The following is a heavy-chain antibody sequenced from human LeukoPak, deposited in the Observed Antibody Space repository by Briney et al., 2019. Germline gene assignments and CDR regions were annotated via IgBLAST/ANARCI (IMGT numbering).Heavy chain of an antibody. D-gene: IGHD3-22*01. Sequence: SETLSLTCTVSGGSISSYYWSWIRQPPGKGLEWIGHISYSGSTHYNPSLKSRVTISVDTSKNQLSLKLSSVTAADTAVYYCARHHFDSSGYYHHDYWGQGTLVTVSS. J-gene: IGHJ4*02. CDR3: ARHHFDSSGYYHHDY. CDR2: ISYSGST. V-gene: IGHV4-59*08. CDR1: GGSISSYY.